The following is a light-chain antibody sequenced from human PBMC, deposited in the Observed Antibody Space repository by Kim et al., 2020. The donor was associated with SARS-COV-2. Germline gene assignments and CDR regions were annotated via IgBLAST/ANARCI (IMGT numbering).Light chain of an antibody. CDR3: QQYHSFVT. J-gene: IGKJ4*01. V-gene: IGKV1-5*03. CDR2: KAS. CDR1: QSISNW. Sequence: SASVGDRVTITCRTSQSISNWLAWYQQQPGKAPKLLIYKASDLESGVPSRFSGSGSGTDFSLTISSLQPDDFATYYCQQYHSFVTFGGGTKVDIK.